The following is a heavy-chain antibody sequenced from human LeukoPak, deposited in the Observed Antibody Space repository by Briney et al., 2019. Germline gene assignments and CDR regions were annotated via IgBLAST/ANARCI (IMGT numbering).Heavy chain of an antibody. D-gene: IGHD3-3*01. CDR1: GFTFDDYT. CDR2: ISWDGGST. Sequence: GGSLRLSCAASGFTFDDYTMHWVRQAPGKGLEWVSLISWDGGSTYYADSAKGRFTISRDNSKNSLYLQMNSLRTEDTALYYCAKDMSPDFWSGNSGMDVWGQGTTVTVSS. J-gene: IGHJ6*02. V-gene: IGHV3-43*01. CDR3: AKDMSPDFWSGNSGMDV.